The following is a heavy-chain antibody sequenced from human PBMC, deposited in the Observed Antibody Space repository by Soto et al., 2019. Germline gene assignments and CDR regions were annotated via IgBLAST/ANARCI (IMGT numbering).Heavy chain of an antibody. CDR1: GFTFSSYG. V-gene: IGHV3-30*03. CDR2: ISYDGSNK. Sequence: QVQLVESGGGVVQPGRSLKLSCAASGFTFSSYGMHGVRQAPGKGLEWVAVISYDGSNKYYADSVKGRFTISRDNSKNTPYLQMNSLRAEDTAVYYCAPWFGAFDYWGQGTLVTVSS. D-gene: IGHD3-10*01. CDR3: APWFGAFDY. J-gene: IGHJ4*02.